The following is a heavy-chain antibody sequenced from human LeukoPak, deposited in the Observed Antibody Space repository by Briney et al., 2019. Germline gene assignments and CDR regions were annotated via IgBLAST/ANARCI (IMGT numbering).Heavy chain of an antibody. CDR3: ARGSGTYYVYNWFHP. Sequence: PSETLSLTCTVSGGSISSNSYYWGWIRQPPGKGLEWVGSIHYSGSTYYNPSLKSRVTMSVDTSKNQLSLRLSSVTAADTAMYYCARGSGTYYVYNWFHPWGQGTLVTVSS. CDR1: GGSISSNSYY. J-gene: IGHJ5*02. D-gene: IGHD3-10*01. V-gene: IGHV4-39*07. CDR2: IHYSGST.